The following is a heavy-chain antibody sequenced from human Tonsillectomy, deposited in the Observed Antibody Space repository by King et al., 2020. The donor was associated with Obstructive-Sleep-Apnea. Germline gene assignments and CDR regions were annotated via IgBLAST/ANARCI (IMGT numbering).Heavy chain of an antibody. Sequence: VQLQESGPGLVKPSQTLSLTCTVSGGSISSGGYYWSWIRQHPGKGLEWIGYIYYSGSTYYNPSLKSRVTISVDTSKNQFSLKLSSVTAADTAVYYCARGDKGLRFLEWLFDYWGQGTLVTVSS. J-gene: IGHJ4*02. V-gene: IGHV4-31*03. D-gene: IGHD3-3*01. CDR3: ARGDKGLRFLEWLFDY. CDR1: GGSISSGGYY. CDR2: IYYSGST.